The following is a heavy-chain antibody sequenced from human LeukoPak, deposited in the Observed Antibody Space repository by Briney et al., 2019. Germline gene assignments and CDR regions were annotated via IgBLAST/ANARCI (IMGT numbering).Heavy chain of an antibody. CDR3: ARDTLYYDSSGYYPEPNWFDP. Sequence: GGSLRLSCAAAGFTFSSYSTNWVRQAPGKGLEWVSSISSSSSYIYYADSVKGRFTISRDNAKNSLYLQMNSLRAEDTAVYYCARDTLYYDSSGYYPEPNWFDPWGQGTLVTVSS. V-gene: IGHV3-21*01. D-gene: IGHD3-22*01. J-gene: IGHJ5*02. CDR1: GFTFSSYS. CDR2: ISSSSSYI.